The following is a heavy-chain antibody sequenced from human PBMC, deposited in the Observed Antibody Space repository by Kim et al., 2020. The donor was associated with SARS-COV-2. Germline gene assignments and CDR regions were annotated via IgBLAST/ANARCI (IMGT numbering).Heavy chain of an antibody. CDR1: GYSFTYYA. V-gene: IGHV1-18*01. D-gene: IGHD5-12*01. Sequence: ASVKVSCKASGYSFTYYAINWVRQAPGQGLEWVGWISTDHGETNVAQRFQGRLTMTTDASTSTAYMELRSLRSDDTAVYYCARDHVESSGYCPDYWGQGTLVTVSS. CDR2: ISTDHGET. J-gene: IGHJ4*02. CDR3: ARDHVESSGYCPDY.